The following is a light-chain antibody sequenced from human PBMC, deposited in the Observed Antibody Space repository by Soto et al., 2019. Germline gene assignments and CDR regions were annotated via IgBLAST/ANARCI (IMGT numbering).Light chain of an antibody. J-gene: IGKJ3*01. CDR1: QSVYINS. V-gene: IGKV3-20*01. Sequence: EVVLTQSPGTLSLSPGESATLSCRASQSVYINSLAWYQHKRGRAPRLLIYGASTRATAVPDRFTGSGSGTDFALTISSLEPEDAAVYYCQQYGDSPFTFGPGTTVNIK. CDR3: QQYGDSPFT. CDR2: GAS.